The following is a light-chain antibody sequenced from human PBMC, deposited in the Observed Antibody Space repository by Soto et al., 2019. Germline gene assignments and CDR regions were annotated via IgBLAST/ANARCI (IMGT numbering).Light chain of an antibody. CDR3: SSYTSSLLYV. J-gene: IGLJ1*01. CDR2: DVS. Sequence: LTQPASVSGSPGQSITISCTGTSSVVGGYNYVSWYQQHPGKAPKLMIYDVSNRPSGVSNRFSGSKSGNTASLTISGLQAEDEADYYCSSYTSSLLYVFGTGTKVTVL. V-gene: IGLV2-14*01. CDR1: SSVVGGYNY.